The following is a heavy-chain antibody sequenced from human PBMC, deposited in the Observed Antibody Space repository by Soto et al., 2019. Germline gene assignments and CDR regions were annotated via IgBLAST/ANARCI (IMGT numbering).Heavy chain of an antibody. Sequence: PGGSLRLSCAASGFTFSSYGMHWVRQAPGKGLEWVALISYDGSNKYYADSVKGRFTISRDNSKNTLSLQVSSLRPEDTAVYYSAKDRDSSGWFSGYYYGVDVWGQETTVTVSS. V-gene: IGHV3-30*18. CDR3: AKDRDSSGWFSGYYYGVDV. J-gene: IGHJ6*02. CDR2: ISYDGSNK. CDR1: GFTFSSYG. D-gene: IGHD6-19*01.